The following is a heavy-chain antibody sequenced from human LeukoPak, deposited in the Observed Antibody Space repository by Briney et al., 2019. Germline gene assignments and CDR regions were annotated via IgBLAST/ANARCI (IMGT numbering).Heavy chain of an antibody. D-gene: IGHD6-19*01. J-gene: IGHJ4*02. CDR2: IYHSENT. V-gene: IGHV4-31*03. CDR1: GGSTSSSSNY. Sequence: SETLSLTCTVSGGSTSSSSNYWGWIRQHPGKGLEWIGYIYHSENTNYNPSLKSRVTMSVDTSKNQFSLKLSSVTAADTAVYYCARVYSPRTVAGTGFDNWGQGTLVTVSS. CDR3: ARVYSPRTVAGTGFDN.